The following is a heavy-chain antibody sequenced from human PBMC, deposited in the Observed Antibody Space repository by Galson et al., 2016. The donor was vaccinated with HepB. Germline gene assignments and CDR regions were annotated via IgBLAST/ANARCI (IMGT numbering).Heavy chain of an antibody. CDR1: GFTFSSYS. CDR2: ISSSSSAI. CDR3: ARALGSGLPEPDAFDL. Sequence: SLRLSCAASGFTFSSYSMNWVRQAPGKGREWVSYISSSSSAIYYADPAKGRFIISRDNAKNSLYLLMNSLRAHDTAVYYCARALGSGLPEPDAFDLWGQGTMVTVSS. J-gene: IGHJ3*01. D-gene: IGHD2-15*01. V-gene: IGHV3-48*01.